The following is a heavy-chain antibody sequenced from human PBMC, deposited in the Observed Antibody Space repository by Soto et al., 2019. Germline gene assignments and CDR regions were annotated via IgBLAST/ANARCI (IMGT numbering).Heavy chain of an antibody. J-gene: IGHJ4*02. CDR2: IRSKAYGGTT. CDR1: GFTFGDYA. CDR3: TRASGYSYGNTYYFDY. V-gene: IGHV3-49*03. Sequence: PGGSLRLSCTASGFTFGDYAMSWFRQAPGKGLEWVGFIRSKAYGGTTEYAASVKGRFTISRDDSKSIAYLQMNSLKTEDTAVYYCTRASGYSYGNTYYFDYWGQGTLVTVSS. D-gene: IGHD5-18*01.